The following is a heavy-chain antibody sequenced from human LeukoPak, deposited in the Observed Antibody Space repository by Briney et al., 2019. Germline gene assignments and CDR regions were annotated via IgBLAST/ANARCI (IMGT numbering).Heavy chain of an antibody. CDR2: INPNSGGT. D-gene: IGHD3-16*01. CDR3: ARDIERERGGYYFDY. CDR1: VYTFTGYY. Sequence: ASVTVSCKASVYTFTGYYMHWVRQAPGQGLEWMGWINPNSGGTNYAQKFQGRVTMTRDTSISTAYMELSRLRSDDTAVYYCARDIERERGGYYFDYWGQGTLVTVSS. J-gene: IGHJ4*02. V-gene: IGHV1-2*02.